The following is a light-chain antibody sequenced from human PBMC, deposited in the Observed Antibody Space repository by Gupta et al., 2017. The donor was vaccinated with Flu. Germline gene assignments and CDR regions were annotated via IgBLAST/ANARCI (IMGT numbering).Light chain of an antibody. V-gene: IGLV7-43*01. J-gene: IGLJ1*01. Sequence: QTVVTQETSLTVSPGGTVTLTCASSTGAVTSSYFPNWFQQQPEQPPRALIYNTGNRPAWTPARFSGSLLGGKAALTLSGVQPEDEDDYYCLLHYGTYYVFGTGTKVTVL. CDR2: NTG. CDR1: TGAVTSSYF. CDR3: LLHYGTYYV.